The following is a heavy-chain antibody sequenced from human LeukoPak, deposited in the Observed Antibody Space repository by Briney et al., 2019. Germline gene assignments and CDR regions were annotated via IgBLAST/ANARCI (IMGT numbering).Heavy chain of an antibody. Sequence: GASVKVSCKASGYTFTGYYMHWARQAPGQGLEWMGWINPNSGGTNYAQKFQGRVTMTRDTSISTAYMELSRLRSDDTAVYYCARVSRDGYKIEGGFDYWGQGTLVTVSS. D-gene: IGHD5-24*01. CDR2: INPNSGGT. V-gene: IGHV1-2*02. J-gene: IGHJ4*02. CDR3: ARVSRDGYKIEGGFDY. CDR1: GYTFTGYY.